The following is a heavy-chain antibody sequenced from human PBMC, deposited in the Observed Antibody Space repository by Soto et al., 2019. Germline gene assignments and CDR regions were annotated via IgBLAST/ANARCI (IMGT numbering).Heavy chain of an antibody. CDR2: IYSGGST. Sequence: GGSLRLSCAASGFTVSSNYMSWVRQAPGKGLEWVSVIYSGGSTYYADSVKGRFTISRDNSKNTLYPQMNSLRAEDTAVYYCARVRYFDWAYDYWGQGTLVTVSS. V-gene: IGHV3-53*01. CDR3: ARVRYFDWAYDY. CDR1: GFTVSSNY. D-gene: IGHD3-9*01. J-gene: IGHJ4*02.